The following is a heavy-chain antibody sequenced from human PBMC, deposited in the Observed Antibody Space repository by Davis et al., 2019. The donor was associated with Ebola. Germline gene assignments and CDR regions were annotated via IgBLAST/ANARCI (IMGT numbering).Heavy chain of an antibody. CDR2: MNPNSGNT. Sequence: ASVKVSCKASGYTFTSYDINWVRQATGQGLEWMGWMNPNSGNTGYAQKFQGRVTMTRNTSISTAYMELTRLRSDDTAVYYCARDRSITIFGVVYGMDVWGQGTTVTVSS. CDR3: ARDRSITIFGVVYGMDV. J-gene: IGHJ6*02. D-gene: IGHD3-3*01. V-gene: IGHV1-8*01. CDR1: GYTFTSYD.